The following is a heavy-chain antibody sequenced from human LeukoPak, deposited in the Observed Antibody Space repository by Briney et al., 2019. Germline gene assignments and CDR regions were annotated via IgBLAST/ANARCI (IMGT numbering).Heavy chain of an antibody. CDR1: GGSISSSNW. D-gene: IGHD6-13*01. CDR2: IYHSGST. CDR3: AATAAAATRAFDI. V-gene: IGHV4-4*02. Sequence: SETLSLTCAVSGGSISSSNWWSWVRQPPGKGLEWIGEIYHSGSTNYNPSLKSRVTISVDKSKNRFSLRLSSVTAADTAVYYCAATAAAATRAFDIWGQGTMVTVSS. J-gene: IGHJ3*02.